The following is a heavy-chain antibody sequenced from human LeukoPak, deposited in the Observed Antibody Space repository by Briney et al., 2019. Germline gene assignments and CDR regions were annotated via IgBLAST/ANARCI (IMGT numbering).Heavy chain of an antibody. V-gene: IGHV3-48*02. D-gene: IGHD1-26*01. CDR3: ASSGSYRFDY. CDR1: GFPFSDYA. CDR2: ITASGTAM. J-gene: IGHJ4*02. Sequence: TGGSLRLSCAASGFPFSDYAMNWVRQAPGKGLEWVSHITASGTAMFYADSVKGRFSISRDNAKNSLYLQMNSLRDEDTAVYYCASSGSYRFDYWGQGTLVTVSS.